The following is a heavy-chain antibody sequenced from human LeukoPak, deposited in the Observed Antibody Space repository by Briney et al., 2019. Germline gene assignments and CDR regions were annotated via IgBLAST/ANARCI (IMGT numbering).Heavy chain of an antibody. J-gene: IGHJ4*02. D-gene: IGHD3-22*01. V-gene: IGHV3-23*01. CDR1: GFTFSSYA. Sequence: PGGPLRLSCAASGFTFSSYAMSWVRQAPGKGLEWVSAISGSGGSTYYADSVKGRFTISRDNSKNTLYLQMNSLRAEDTAVYYCAKEGGDYYDSSGSITPFDYWGQGTLVTVSS. CDR3: AKEGGDYYDSSGSITPFDY. CDR2: ISGSGGST.